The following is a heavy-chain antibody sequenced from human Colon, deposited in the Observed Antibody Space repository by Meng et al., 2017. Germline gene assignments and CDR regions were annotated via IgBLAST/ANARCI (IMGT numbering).Heavy chain of an antibody. CDR2: SGSDGSSA. D-gene: IGHD3-10*01. V-gene: IGHV3-74*01. CDR3: ARASPSFYGSGSYAFVI. CDR1: GFTFSSYG. J-gene: IGHJ3*02. Sequence: GESLKISCAVSGFTFSSYGMHWVRQAPGKGLVWVSRSGSDGSSATYADSVKGRFTISRDSAKNTLFLEMNSLSNEDTAVYYCARASPSFYGSGSYAFVIWGQGTMVTVSS.